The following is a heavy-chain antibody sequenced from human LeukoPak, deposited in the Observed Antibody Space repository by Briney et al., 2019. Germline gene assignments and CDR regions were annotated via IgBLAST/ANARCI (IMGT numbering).Heavy chain of an antibody. D-gene: IGHD6-19*01. J-gene: IGHJ4*02. CDR3: AKARGASAWDYVDI. V-gene: IGHV3-23*01. CDR1: GFTFSDCA. CDR2: ISGSGGST. Sequence: PGGSLRLSCAASGFTFSDCAMTWVRQAPGKGLEWVSGISGSGGSTYYADSVKGRFTISRDNSKNTLYLQMNSLRAEDRAVYYCAKARGASAWDYVDIWGQGTLVTVSS.